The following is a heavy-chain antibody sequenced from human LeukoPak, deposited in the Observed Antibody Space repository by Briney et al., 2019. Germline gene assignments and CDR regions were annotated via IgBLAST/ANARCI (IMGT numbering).Heavy chain of an antibody. V-gene: IGHV3-23*01. CDR2: ISGSGGST. J-gene: IGHJ5*02. CDR3: AKGAVLRYFAWLSNWFDP. CDR1: GFTFSSYA. D-gene: IGHD3-9*01. Sequence: GGSLRLSCAASGFTFSSYAMSWVRQAPGRGLEWVSAISGSGGSTYYADSVKGRFTISRDNSKNTLYLQMNSLRAEDTAVYYCAKGAVLRYFAWLSNWFDPGGQGTLVTVSS.